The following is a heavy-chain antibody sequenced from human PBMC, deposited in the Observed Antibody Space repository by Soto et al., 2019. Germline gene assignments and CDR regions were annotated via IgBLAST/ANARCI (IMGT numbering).Heavy chain of an antibody. CDR1: GASLTKSY. CDR3: ARERIGEDYYYGMDV. V-gene: IGHV4-59*01. CDR2: VFYSGTT. Sequence: QVQLQESGPGLVKTSETLSLTCNVSGASLTKSYWSWIRQPPGKGLEWIGNVFYSGTTRYNPSLKSRVSMSVDTSKSHFSLRLSFVTAADTAVHYCARERIGEDYYYGMDVWGQGTTVTVSS. J-gene: IGHJ6*02. D-gene: IGHD2-21*01.